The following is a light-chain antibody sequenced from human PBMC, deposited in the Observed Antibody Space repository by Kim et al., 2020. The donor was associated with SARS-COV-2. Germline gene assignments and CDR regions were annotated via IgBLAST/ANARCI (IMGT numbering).Light chain of an antibody. V-gene: IGKV3-11*01. CDR1: QSISSY. J-gene: IGKJ4*01. CDR3: QQRTDWPLT. CDR2: DAS. Sequence: WSPGERATLSCRASQSISSYLGWYQQKPGQAPRLLIYDASNRATGIPARFSGSGSGTDFTLTIHSLEPEDFAVYYCQQRTDWPLTFGGGTKVDIK.